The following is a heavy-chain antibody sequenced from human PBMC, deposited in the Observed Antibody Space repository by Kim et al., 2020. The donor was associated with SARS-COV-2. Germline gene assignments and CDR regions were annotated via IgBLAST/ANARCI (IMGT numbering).Heavy chain of an antibody. D-gene: IGHD4-17*01. CDR3: ARRIVGPTAPFDY. J-gene: IGHJ4*02. Sequence: PSLKSRVTISVDTSKNQFSLKLSSVTAADTAVYYCARRIVGPTAPFDYWGQGTLVTVSS. V-gene: IGHV4-39*01.